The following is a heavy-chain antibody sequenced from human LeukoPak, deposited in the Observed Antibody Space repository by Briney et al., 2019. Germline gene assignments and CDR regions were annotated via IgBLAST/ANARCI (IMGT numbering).Heavy chain of an antibody. CDR2: VFDSGGT. CDR1: GGSISNYW. V-gene: IGHV4-59*01. CDR3: ARGYSSSWNYFDY. D-gene: IGHD6-13*01. Sequence: SETLSLTCTVSGGSISNYWWSWIRQPPGKGLEWIGYVFDSGGTNYSPSLKSRVTISVDTSKKQFSLKLSSVTAADTAVYYCARGYSSSWNYFDYWGQGTLVTVSS. J-gene: IGHJ4*02.